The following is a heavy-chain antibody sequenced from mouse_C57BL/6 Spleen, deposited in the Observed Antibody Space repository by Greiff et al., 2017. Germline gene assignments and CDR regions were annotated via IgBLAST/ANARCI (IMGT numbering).Heavy chain of an antibody. CDR1: GYTFTSYW. CDR3: ARRRFYYFDY. V-gene: IGHV1-55*01. J-gene: IGHJ2*01. CDR2: IYPGSGST. Sequence: QVQLQQPGAELVKPGASVKMSCKASGYTFTSYWITWVKQWPGQGLEWIGDIYPGSGSTNYNEKFKSKDTLTVDTSSSTAYMQLSSLTSEDSAVYYCARRRFYYFDYWGQGTTLTVSS.